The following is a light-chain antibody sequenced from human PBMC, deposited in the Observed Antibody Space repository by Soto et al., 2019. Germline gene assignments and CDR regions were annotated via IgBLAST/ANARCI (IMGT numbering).Light chain of an antibody. J-gene: IGKJ5*01. CDR1: QSVSSSY. Sequence: EVEMKQSPATLSVSPGERATLSCRASQSVSSSYLAWYQQKPGQAPRLLIYGASSRATGIPDRFSGSGSGTDFTLTISSLEPEDFAVYYCQQRTRWPMTFSQGTRLEIK. CDR3: QQRTRWPMT. CDR2: GAS. V-gene: IGKV3D-20*02.